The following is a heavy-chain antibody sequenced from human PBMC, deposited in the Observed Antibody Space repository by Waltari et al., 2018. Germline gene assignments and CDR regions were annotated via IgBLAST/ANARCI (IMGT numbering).Heavy chain of an antibody. CDR3: ARATSGYYYDSSGPFDY. J-gene: IGHJ4*02. Sequence: GGGLVQPEGSLRLSCAASGFTFSSYAMHWVRQAPGKGLEYVSAISSNGGSTYYANSVKGRFTISRDNSKNTLYLQMGSLRAEDMAVYYCARATSGYYYDSSGPFDYWGQGTLVTVSS. V-gene: IGHV3-64*01. CDR1: GFTFSSYA. CDR2: ISSNGGST. D-gene: IGHD3-22*01.